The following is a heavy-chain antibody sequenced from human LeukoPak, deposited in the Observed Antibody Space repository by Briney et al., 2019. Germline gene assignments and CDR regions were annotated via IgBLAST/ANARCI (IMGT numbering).Heavy chain of an antibody. J-gene: IGHJ4*02. CDR3: ARAEDYALDY. D-gene: IGHD4-17*01. CDR2: IYHSGST. V-gene: IGHV4-30-2*01. CDR1: GGSISSGGYS. Sequence: PSETLSLTCTVSGGSISSGGYSWSWIRQPPGKGLEWIGYIYHSGSTYYNPSLKSRVTISVDRSKNQFSLKLSSVTAADTAVYYCARAEDYALDYWGQGTLVTVSS.